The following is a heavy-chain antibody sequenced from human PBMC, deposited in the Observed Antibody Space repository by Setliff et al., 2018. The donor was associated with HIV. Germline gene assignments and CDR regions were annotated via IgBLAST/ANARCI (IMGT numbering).Heavy chain of an antibody. V-gene: IGHV4-31*03. CDR1: NASISSGGFY. Sequence: SETLSLTCTVSNASISSGGFYWSWVRQHPGKGLEWIGYIYYTGSTYYNPSLKSRVSISVDTSKNQFSLKLTSVTAADTAVYYCAKAVAAPSWFDPWGQGTLVTVSS. CDR3: AKAVAAPSWFDP. CDR2: IYYTGST. D-gene: IGHD2-15*01. J-gene: IGHJ5*02.